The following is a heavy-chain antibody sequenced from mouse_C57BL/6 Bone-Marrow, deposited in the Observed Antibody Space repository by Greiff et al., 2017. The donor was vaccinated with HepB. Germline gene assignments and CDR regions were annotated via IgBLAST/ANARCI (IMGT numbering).Heavy chain of an antibody. CDR2: IYPRDGST. CDR1: GYTFTSYD. D-gene: IGHD2-5*01. J-gene: IGHJ2*01. Sequence: VQLQQSGPELVKPGASVKLSCKASGYTFTSYDINWVKQRPGQGLEWIGWIYPRDGSTKYNEKFTGKATLTVDTSSSTAYMELHSLTSEDSAVYFCARKPSYYYSNYYFDYWGQGTTLTVSS. V-gene: IGHV1-85*01. CDR3: ARKPSYYYSNYYFDY.